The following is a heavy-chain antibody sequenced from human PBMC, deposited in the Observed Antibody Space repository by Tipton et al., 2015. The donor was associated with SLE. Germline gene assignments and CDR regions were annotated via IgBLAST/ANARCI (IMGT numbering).Heavy chain of an antibody. Sequence: TLSLTCTVSGGSISSSSYYWGWIRQPPGKGLEWIGSIYYSGSTYYNPSLKSRVTISVDTSKNQFSLKLSSVTAADTAVYYCAREVWGTGTTDWGQGTLVTVSS. CDR3: AREVWGTGTTD. CDR1: GGSISSSSYY. V-gene: IGHV4-39*07. D-gene: IGHD1-1*01. CDR2: IYYSGST. J-gene: IGHJ4*02.